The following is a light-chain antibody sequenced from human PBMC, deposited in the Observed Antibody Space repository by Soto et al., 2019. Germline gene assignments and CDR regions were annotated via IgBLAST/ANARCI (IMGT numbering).Light chain of an antibody. J-gene: IGKJ1*01. CDR1: HPVLDSSNNKNF. CDR2: WAS. Sequence: DIVMTQSPDSLAVSLGERATINCKSSHPVLDSSNNKNFLAWYQQTPGQPPKLLIYWASTQEYGVPDRFSGIGAWTDFTLTISSLQAEDVAVYFCQQHNTTPWTFGQGTSVEIK. CDR3: QQHNTTPWT. V-gene: IGKV4-1*01.